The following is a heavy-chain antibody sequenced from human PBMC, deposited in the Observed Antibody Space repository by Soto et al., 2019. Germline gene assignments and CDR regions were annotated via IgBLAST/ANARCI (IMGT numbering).Heavy chain of an antibody. CDR2: ISYDGSNK. V-gene: IGHV3-30*18. J-gene: IGHJ5*02. D-gene: IGHD3-3*01. Sequence: GGSLRLCCAASGFTFSSYGMHWVRQAPGKGLGWVAVISYDGSNKYYADSVKGRFTISRDNSKNTRYLQMNSLRAEDTAVYYCAKPGFQHYDYWGFYPGKGSWGQGTLVNVSS. CDR1: GFTFSSYG. CDR3: AKPGFQHYDYWGFYPGKGS.